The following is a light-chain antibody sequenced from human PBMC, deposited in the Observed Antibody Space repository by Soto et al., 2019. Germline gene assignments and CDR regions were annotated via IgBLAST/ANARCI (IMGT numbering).Light chain of an antibody. CDR1: QTISDY. V-gene: IGKV1-39*01. CDR3: QQSYSTPLT. CDR2: AAS. J-gene: IGKJ4*01. Sequence: DIQMTQSPSSLSASVGDRVTITCRTSQTISDYLNWYQHKPGKAPKLLISAASSLQSGVPSRFSGSGSGTDFTLTISSLQTEDFATYYCQQSYSTPLTFGGGTKVDIK.